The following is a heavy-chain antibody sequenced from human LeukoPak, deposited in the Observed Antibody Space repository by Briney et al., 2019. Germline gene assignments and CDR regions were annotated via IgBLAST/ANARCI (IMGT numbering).Heavy chain of an antibody. Sequence: GGSLRLSCAASGFTFSSYDMSWVRQAPGSGLEWVSGITGSGGSTYYADSVKGRFTISRDNSKNTLYLQMNSLRAEDTAVYYSAKGNWGERLDWYFDLWGRGTLVTVSS. V-gene: IGHV3-23*01. CDR3: AKGNWGERLDWYFDL. D-gene: IGHD1-26*01. CDR1: GFTFSSYD. CDR2: ITGSGGST. J-gene: IGHJ2*01.